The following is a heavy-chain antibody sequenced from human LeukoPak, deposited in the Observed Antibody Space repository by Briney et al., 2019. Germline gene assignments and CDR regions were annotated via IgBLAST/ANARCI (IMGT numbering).Heavy chain of an antibody. CDR2: ISSSSSYT. Sequence: GGSLRLSCAASGFTFSDYYMSWIRQAPGKGLEWVSYISSSSSYTNYADSVKGRFTISRDNAKNTLYLQLNSLRPEDTAVYYCARDYSSWFDYWGQGTLVTVSS. J-gene: IGHJ4*02. D-gene: IGHD6-6*01. CDR1: GFTFSDYY. CDR3: ARDYSSWFDY. V-gene: IGHV3-11*06.